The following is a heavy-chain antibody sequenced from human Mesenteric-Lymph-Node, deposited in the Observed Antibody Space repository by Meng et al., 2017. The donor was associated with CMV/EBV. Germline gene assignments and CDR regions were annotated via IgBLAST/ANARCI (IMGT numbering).Heavy chain of an antibody. CDR1: GFTFSDYY. Sequence: GESLKISCAASGFTFSDYYMSWIRQAPGKGLEWVSYIGSSGSTIKYADSVKGRFTISRDNAKNSLYLQMNSLRAEDTAVYYCARDGVFWSGYSAQDAFDIWGQGTMVTVSS. CDR3: ARDGVFWSGYSAQDAFDI. J-gene: IGHJ3*02. D-gene: IGHD3-3*01. V-gene: IGHV3-11*01. CDR2: IGSSGSTI.